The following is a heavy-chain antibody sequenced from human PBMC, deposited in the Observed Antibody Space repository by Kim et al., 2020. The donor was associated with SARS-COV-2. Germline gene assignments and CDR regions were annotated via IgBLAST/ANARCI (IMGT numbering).Heavy chain of an antibody. D-gene: IGHD1-26*01. J-gene: IGHJ4*02. Sequence: GGSLRLSCAASGFTFSDYWMHWVRQAPGKGLVWVSRINSDGSATTYADSVKGRFAISRDNAKNTLSLQMNGLRAEDTAVYYCVLNMVGTTAHWGQGALVTVSS. CDR1: GFTFSDYW. V-gene: IGHV3-74*01. CDR2: INSDGSAT. CDR3: VLNMVGTTAH.